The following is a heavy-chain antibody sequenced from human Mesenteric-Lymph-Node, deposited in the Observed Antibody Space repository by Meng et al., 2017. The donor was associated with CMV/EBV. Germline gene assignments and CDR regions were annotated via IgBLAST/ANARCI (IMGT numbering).Heavy chain of an antibody. V-gene: IGHV3-7*01. CDR3: ARDTGWNHGTKGWFDP. CDR1: GFTFSSYW. J-gene: IGHJ5*02. Sequence: GGSLRLSCVASGFTFSSYWMSWVRQASEKGLEWVANINQDGSEKYYVDSVKGRFTISRDNAKNSLYLQMSSLRVEDTAVYYCARDTGWNHGTKGWFDPWGQGTLVTVSS. CDR2: INQDGSEK. D-gene: IGHD1-1*01.